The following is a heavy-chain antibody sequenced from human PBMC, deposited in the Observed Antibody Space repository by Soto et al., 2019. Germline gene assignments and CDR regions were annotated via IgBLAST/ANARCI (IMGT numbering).Heavy chain of an antibody. Sequence: PSETLSLTCTVSGGSISSGDYFWSWIRQSPGKGLEWIGYIYDSGSSYYNPSLKNRVTMSVDTSRNQFSLKLRSVTAVHTTVYYCARENGDISGPKKFDYWCQGTLVAVST. CDR2: IYDSGSS. CDR1: GGSISSGDYF. D-gene: IGHD1-1*01. J-gene: IGHJ4*02. CDR3: ARENGDISGPKKFDY. V-gene: IGHV4-30-4*01.